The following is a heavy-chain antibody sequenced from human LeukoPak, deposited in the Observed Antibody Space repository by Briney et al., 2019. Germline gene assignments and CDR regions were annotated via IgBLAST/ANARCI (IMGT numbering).Heavy chain of an antibody. J-gene: IGHJ5*02. D-gene: IGHD3-3*01. Sequence: ASVKVSCKASGYAFTGNPLHWVRQAPGQGLEWLGWINPNSGGTNYAQKFQGRVTMTRDTSISTAYMELSRLRSDDTAVYYCARDSDFWSGYAQSYNWFDPWGQGTLVTVSS. CDR1: GYAFTGNP. CDR2: INPNSGGT. CDR3: ARDSDFWSGYAQSYNWFDP. V-gene: IGHV1-2*02.